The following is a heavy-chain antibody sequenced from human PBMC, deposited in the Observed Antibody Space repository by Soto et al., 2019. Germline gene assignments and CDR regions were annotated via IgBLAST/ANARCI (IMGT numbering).Heavy chain of an antibody. CDR1: GGSISSGGYY. V-gene: IGHV4-31*03. Sequence: PSETLSLTCTVSGGSISSGGYYWSWIRQHPGKGLEWIGYIYYSGSTYYNPSLKSRVTISVDTSKNQFSLKLGSVTAADTAVYYCARGRVIRPFRYYYYMDVWGKGTTVTVSS. D-gene: IGHD3-10*01. CDR2: IYYSGST. CDR3: ARGRVIRPFRYYYYMDV. J-gene: IGHJ6*03.